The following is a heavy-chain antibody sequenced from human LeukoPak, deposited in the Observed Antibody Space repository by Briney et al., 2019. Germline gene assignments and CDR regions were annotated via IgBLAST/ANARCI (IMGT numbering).Heavy chain of an antibody. J-gene: IGHJ4*02. CDR1: GFTFSSYS. V-gene: IGHV3-21*01. CDR2: VSSGSSHI. CDR3: ARDLRYDSSGYSRDY. Sequence: GGSLRLSCAASGFTFSSYSMNWVRQAPGKGLEWVSSVSSGSSHIYYADSVKGRFTIYRDNAKNSLYLQMNSLRAEDTAVDYCARDLRYDSSGYSRDYWGQGTLVTVSS. D-gene: IGHD3-22*01.